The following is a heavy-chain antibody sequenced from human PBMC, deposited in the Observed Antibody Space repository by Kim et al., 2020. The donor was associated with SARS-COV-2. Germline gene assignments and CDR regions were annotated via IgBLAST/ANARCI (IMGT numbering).Heavy chain of an antibody. Sequence: GESLKISCKGSGYSFTSYWIGWVHQMPGKGLEWMGIIYPGDSDTRYSPSFQCQVTISADKTISTAYLQWSSLKASDTAMYYWTRLDLDGSSTRWYRWYFDLWGRGTLITVSS. CDR2: IYPGDSDT. V-gene: IGHV5-51*07. CDR3: TRLDLDGSSTRWYRWYFDL. J-gene: IGHJ2*01. CDR1: GYSFTSYW. D-gene: IGHD2-2*02.